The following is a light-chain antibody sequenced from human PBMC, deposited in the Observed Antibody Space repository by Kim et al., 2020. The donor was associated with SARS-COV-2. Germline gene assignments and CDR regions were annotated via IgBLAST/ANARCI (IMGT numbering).Light chain of an antibody. CDR3: QQYDNLPPLT. CDR2: DAS. V-gene: IGKV1-33*01. CDR1: QDISNY. J-gene: IGKJ4*01. Sequence: DIQMIQSPSSLSASVGDRVTITCQASQDISNYLNWYQQKPGKAPKLLIYDASNLETGVPSRFSGSGSGTDFTFTISNLQPEDIATYYCQQYDNLPPLTFGGGTKVDIK.